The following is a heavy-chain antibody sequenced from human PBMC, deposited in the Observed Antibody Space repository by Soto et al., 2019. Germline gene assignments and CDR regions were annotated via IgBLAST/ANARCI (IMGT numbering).Heavy chain of an antibody. J-gene: IGHJ5*02. CDR2: IRSKANSYAT. V-gene: IGHV3-73*01. CDR1: GFTYSGSA. D-gene: IGHD5-18*01. CDR3: SYGIRGPGSNWFDP. Sequence: EVQLVESGGGLVQPGGSLKLSCAASGFTYSGSAMHWVHQASGKGLEWVGRIRSKANSYATAYAASVKGRFTISRDDSKNTAYLQMNSLKTEDTAVYYCSYGIRGPGSNWFDPRGQGTLVTVSS.